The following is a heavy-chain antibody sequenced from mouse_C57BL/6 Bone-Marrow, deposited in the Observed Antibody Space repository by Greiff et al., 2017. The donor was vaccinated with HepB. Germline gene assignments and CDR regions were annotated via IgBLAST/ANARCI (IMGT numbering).Heavy chain of an antibody. CDR3: ARHGIHYDYDEGWYFDV. D-gene: IGHD2-4*01. CDR1: GFTFSDYG. CDR2: ISNLAYSI. J-gene: IGHJ1*03. Sequence: EVKLVESGGGLVQPGGSLKLSCAASGFTFSDYGMAWVRQAPRKGPEWVAFISNLAYSIYYADTVTGRFTISRENAKNTLYLEMSSLRSEDTAMYYCARHGIHYDYDEGWYFDVWGTGTTVTVSS. V-gene: IGHV5-15*01.